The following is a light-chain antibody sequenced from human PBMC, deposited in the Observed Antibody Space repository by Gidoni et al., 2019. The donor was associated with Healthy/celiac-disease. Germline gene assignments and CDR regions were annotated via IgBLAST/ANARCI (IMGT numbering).Light chain of an antibody. Sequence: IVLTPSPDPLAVSLGERATINCKSSQSVLYSSNNKNYLAWYQQKPGQPPELLIYWASTRESGVPDRFSGSGSGTDFTLTISSLQAEDVAVYYCQQYYSTPPTFGQGTKVEIK. CDR3: QQYYSTPPT. CDR1: QSVLYSSNNKNY. J-gene: IGKJ1*01. V-gene: IGKV4-1*01. CDR2: WAS.